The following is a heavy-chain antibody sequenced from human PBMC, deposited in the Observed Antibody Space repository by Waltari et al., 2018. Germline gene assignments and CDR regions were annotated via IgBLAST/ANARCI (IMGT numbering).Heavy chain of an antibody. CDR1: GGSFSGYY. Sequence: QVQLQQWGAGLLKPSETLSLTCAVYGGSFSGYYWSWIRQPPGKGLEWIGEINHSGSTNYNPSLKSRVTISVDTSKNQFSLKLSSVTAADTAVYYCARPFRVGAIADAFDIWGQGTMVTVSS. D-gene: IGHD1-26*01. J-gene: IGHJ3*02. CDR3: ARPFRVGAIADAFDI. CDR2: INHSGST. V-gene: IGHV4-34*01.